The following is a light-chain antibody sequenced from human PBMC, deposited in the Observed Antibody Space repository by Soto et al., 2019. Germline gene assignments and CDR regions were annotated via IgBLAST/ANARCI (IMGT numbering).Light chain of an antibody. CDR2: GAS. CDR3: QQYGSSPPYT. CDR1: QSVSSNS. V-gene: IGKV3-20*01. Sequence: EIVLTQSPGTLSLSPGERAALSCGASQSVSSNSLAWYQQKPGQAPRLLIFGASSRASGIPDRFSGSGSGTDLTLTISGLEPEDFAVYYCQQYGSSPPYTFGQGTKLEIK. J-gene: IGKJ2*01.